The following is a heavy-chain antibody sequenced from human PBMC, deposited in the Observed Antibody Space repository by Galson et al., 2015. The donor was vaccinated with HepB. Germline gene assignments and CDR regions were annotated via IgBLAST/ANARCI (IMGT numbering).Heavy chain of an antibody. CDR3: ARELTMVRGVIYYAYDI. Sequence: TLSLTCTVSGGSISTGGNYWTWIRQRPGKGLEWIGYIFYTGITYYNPSLKSRVTISVDTSKDQFSLKLTSVTAADTAMYYCARELTMVRGVIYYAYDIWGQGTMVTVSS. V-gene: IGHV4-31*03. D-gene: IGHD3-10*01. CDR1: GGSISTGGNY. CDR2: IFYTGIT. J-gene: IGHJ3*02.